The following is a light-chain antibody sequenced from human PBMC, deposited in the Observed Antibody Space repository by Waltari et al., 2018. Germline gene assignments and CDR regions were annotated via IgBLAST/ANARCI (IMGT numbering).Light chain of an antibody. Sequence: CWYQQHPGKAPKLIIYEVTKRPSGVSNRFSASKSGIAASLTISGLQAEDEAEYYCFSYAGRFSFVFGTGTQVTV. CDR3: FSYAGRFSFV. V-gene: IGLV2-23*02. J-gene: IGLJ1*01. CDR2: EVT.